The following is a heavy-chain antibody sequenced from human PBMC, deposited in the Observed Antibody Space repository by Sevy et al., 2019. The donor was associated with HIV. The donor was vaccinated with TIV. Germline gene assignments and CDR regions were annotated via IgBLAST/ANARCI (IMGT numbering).Heavy chain of an antibody. CDR1: GFTFSSYS. J-gene: IGHJ4*02. Sequence: GGSLRLSCAASGFTFSSYSMNWVRQAPGKGLEWVSSISSSSSYIYYADSVKGRFTISRDNAKNSLYLQMNSLRAEDTAVYYCARAAPYYYDSSGYTGDSFDYWGQGTLVTVSS. CDR3: ARAAPYYYDSSGYTGDSFDY. CDR2: ISSSSSYI. D-gene: IGHD3-22*01. V-gene: IGHV3-21*01.